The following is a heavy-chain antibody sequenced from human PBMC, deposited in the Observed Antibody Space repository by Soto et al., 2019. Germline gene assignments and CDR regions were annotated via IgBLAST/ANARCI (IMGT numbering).Heavy chain of an antibody. D-gene: IGHD6-19*01. CDR3: AXXXLIAVTGLLHY. CDR2: ISAYNGKT. V-gene: IGHV1-18*01. CDR1: GYPFTSYG. Sequence: QVQLVQSGAEVKKPGASVKVSCKTSGYPFTSYGINWVRQAPGQGPEWMGWISAYNGKTSYTQKXXXXXXXXXXXXXXXXXXXXXXXXXXXXXVYXXAXXXLIAVTGLLHYWGQGTLVTVSS. J-gene: IGHJ4*02.